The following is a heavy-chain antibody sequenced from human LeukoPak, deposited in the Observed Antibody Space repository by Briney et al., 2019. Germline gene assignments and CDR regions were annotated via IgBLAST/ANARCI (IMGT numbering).Heavy chain of an antibody. CDR1: GFTFSSYG. V-gene: IGHV3-33*01. CDR3: ARDRRGYSYGEDV. J-gene: IGHJ4*02. D-gene: IGHD5-18*01. CDR2: IWYDGSNK. Sequence: GGSLRLSCAASGFTFSSYGMHWVRQAPGKGLEWVAVIWYDGSNKYYADSVKGRFTISRDNSKNTLYLQMNSLRAEDTAVYYCARDRRGYSYGEDVWGQGTLVTVSS.